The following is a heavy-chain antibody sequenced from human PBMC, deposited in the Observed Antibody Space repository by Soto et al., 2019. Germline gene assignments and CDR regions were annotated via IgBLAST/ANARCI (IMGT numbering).Heavy chain of an antibody. CDR2: ISAHNGNT. J-gene: IGHJ4*02. V-gene: IGHV1-18*01. D-gene: IGHD1-1*01. CDR3: ARGRYVDY. Sequence: QVHLVQSGAEVKKPGASVKVSCKGSGYTFTSYGITWVRQAPGQGLEWMGWISAHNGNTDYAQQLQGRVTVTRDTSTSTAYMELRSLRSDDTAVYYCARGRYVDYWGQGALVTVSS. CDR1: GYTFTSYG.